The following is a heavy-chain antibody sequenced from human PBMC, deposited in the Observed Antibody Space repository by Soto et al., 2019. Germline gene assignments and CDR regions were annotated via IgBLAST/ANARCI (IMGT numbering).Heavy chain of an antibody. V-gene: IGHV3-23*01. D-gene: IGHD3-16*01. CDR2: ISGSGGST. Sequence: QTGGSLRLSCAASGFTFSSYAMSWVRQAPGKGLEWVSAISGSGGSTYYADSVKGRFTISRDNSKNTLYLQMNSLRAEDTAVYYCAATLRDHYYYYYGMDVWGQGTTVTVSS. CDR3: AATLRDHYYYYYGMDV. J-gene: IGHJ6*02. CDR1: GFTFSSYA.